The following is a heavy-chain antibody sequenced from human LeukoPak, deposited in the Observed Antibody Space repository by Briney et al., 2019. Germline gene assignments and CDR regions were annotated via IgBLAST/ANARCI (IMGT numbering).Heavy chain of an antibody. CDR3: ARGRGYSYGYSLY. CDR1: GGSFSGYY. J-gene: IGHJ4*02. V-gene: IGHV4-34*01. Sequence: PSETLSLTCAVYGGSFSGYYWSWIRQPPGKGLEWIGEINHSGSTNYNPSLKSRVTISVDTSKNQFSLKLSSVTAADTAVYYCARGRGYSYGYSLYWGQGTLVTVSS. CDR2: INHSGST. D-gene: IGHD5-18*01.